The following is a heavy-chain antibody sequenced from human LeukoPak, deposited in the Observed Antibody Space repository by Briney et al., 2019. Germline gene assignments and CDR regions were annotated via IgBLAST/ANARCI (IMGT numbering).Heavy chain of an antibody. CDR1: GGSIRSYY. D-gene: IGHD3-10*01. CDR2: INHSGST. J-gene: IGHJ5*02. CDR3: ARAYGSGKFFDP. V-gene: IGHV4-34*01. Sequence: SETLSLTCTVSGGSIRSYYWSWIRQPPGKGLEWIGEINHSGSTNYNPSLKSRVTISVDTSKNQFSLKLSSVTAADTAVYYCARAYGSGKFFDPWGQGTLVTVSS.